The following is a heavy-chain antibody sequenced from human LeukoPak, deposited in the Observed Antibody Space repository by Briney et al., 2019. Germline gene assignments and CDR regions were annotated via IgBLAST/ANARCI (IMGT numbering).Heavy chain of an antibody. D-gene: IGHD3-22*01. V-gene: IGHV3-7*01. Sequence: GGSLRLSCAASGFTFSSYWMSWVRQAPGKGLEWVANIKQDGSEKYYVDSVKGRFTISRDNAKNSLYLQMNSLRAEGTAVYYCARGLHYYDSSALDYWGQGTLVTVSS. CDR3: ARGLHYYDSSALDY. J-gene: IGHJ4*02. CDR1: GFTFSSYW. CDR2: IKQDGSEK.